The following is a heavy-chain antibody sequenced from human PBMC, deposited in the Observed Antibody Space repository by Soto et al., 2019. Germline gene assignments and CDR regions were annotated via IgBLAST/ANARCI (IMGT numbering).Heavy chain of an antibody. CDR2: ISSGSGTT. J-gene: IGHJ6*02. CDR1: GFTFSSYS. V-gene: IGHV3-48*01. D-gene: IGHD4-17*01. CDR3: AKIGTYLRMDV. Sequence: EVQLVESGGGLVQPGGSLRLSCAVSGFTFSSYSMNWVRQAPGKGLEWVAYISSGSGTTYYADSVKGRFSISRDNANNSLSLQMNSLRVEDTAVYYCAKIGTYLRMDVRGQGPAVTAS.